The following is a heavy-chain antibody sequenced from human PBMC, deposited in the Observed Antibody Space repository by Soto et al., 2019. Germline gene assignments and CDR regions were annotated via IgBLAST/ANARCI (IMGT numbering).Heavy chain of an antibody. D-gene: IGHD5-12*01. V-gene: IGHV4-59*01. J-gene: IGHJ4*02. Sequence: SETLAPTLNDSGGCISSYYWSCIRQPPLNVMEWIGYIYYSGSTNYNNSLKRRVTISVDTSKNQFSLKLSSVTAEDTAVYYSAKGSVATIWLYYFDYWGQGTLVTVTS. CDR1: GGCISSYY. CDR3: AKGSVATIWLYYFDY. CDR2: IYYSGST.